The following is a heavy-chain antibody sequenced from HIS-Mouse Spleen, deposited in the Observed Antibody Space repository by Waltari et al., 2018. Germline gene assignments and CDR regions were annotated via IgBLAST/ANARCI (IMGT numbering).Heavy chain of an antibody. J-gene: IGHJ3*02. CDR2: IYYSGGP. CDR3: AAPGYSSSWYAFDI. D-gene: IGHD6-13*01. Sequence: QVQLQESGPGLVKPSETLSLTCTVSGGSISSYYWSWIRQPPGKGLEWIGYIYYSGGPNYNPSLKSRVTISVDTSKTQFSLKLSSVTAADTAVYYCAAPGYSSSWYAFDIWGQGTMVTVSS. V-gene: IGHV4-59*08. CDR1: GGSISSYY.